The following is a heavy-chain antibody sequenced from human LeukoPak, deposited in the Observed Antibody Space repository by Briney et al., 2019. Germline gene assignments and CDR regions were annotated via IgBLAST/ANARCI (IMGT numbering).Heavy chain of an antibody. CDR1: GFTFSSYA. D-gene: IGHD3-22*01. Sequence: GGSLRLSCAASGFTFSSYAMSWVRQAPGKGLEWVSAISGSGGSTYYADSVKGRFTISRDNSKNTLYLQMNSLRAEDTAVYYCAKDSRQKYYYDSSGYYLDAFDIWGQGTMVTVSS. CDR2: ISGSGGST. J-gene: IGHJ3*02. V-gene: IGHV3-23*01. CDR3: AKDSRQKYYYDSSGYYLDAFDI.